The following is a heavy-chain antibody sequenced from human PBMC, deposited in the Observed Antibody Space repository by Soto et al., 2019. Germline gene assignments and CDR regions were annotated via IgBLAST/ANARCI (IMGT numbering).Heavy chain of an antibody. CDR1: GCTLSGYA. CDR2: ISSNGVGT. J-gene: IGHJ6*03. V-gene: IGHV3-64*01. CDR3: ARRARPDFYYMDV. D-gene: IGHD6-6*01. Sequence: EVQLAESGGGLAQPGGSLRLSCAASGCTLSGYAMDWVRQAPGKGLEYVSGISSNGVGTYYANSVQGRFTISRDNSKNTVYLQMCSLRPEDMAVYYCARRARPDFYYMDVWGKGTTVTVSS.